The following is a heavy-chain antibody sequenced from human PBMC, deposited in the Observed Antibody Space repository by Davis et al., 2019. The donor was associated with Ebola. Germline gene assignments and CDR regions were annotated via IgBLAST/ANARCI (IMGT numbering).Heavy chain of an antibody. CDR1: GYSFSNYW. CDR2: VYPGDSDT. Sequence: KVSCKASGYSFSNYWVAWVRQVPGKGLEWMGIVYPGDSDTTYSPSFQGQVTISADKSISTVYLQWSSLRASDSAMYYCARGEGSSSWSTYWSQGTLVTVSS. CDR3: ARGEGSSSWSTY. V-gene: IGHV5-51*01. D-gene: IGHD6-13*01. J-gene: IGHJ4*02.